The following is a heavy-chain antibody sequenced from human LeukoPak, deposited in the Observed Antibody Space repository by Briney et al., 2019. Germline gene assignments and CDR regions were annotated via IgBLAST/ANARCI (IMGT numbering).Heavy chain of an antibody. J-gene: IGHJ3*02. Sequence: NSSETLSLTCAVYGGSFSGYYWSWIRQPPGEGLEWIGEINHSGSTNYNPSLKSRVTISVDTSKNQFSLKLSSVTAADTAVYYCARPFANCSGGSCYFDAFDIWGQGTMVTVSS. D-gene: IGHD2-15*01. CDR1: GGSFSGYY. V-gene: IGHV4-34*01. CDR2: INHSGST. CDR3: ARPFANCSGGSCYFDAFDI.